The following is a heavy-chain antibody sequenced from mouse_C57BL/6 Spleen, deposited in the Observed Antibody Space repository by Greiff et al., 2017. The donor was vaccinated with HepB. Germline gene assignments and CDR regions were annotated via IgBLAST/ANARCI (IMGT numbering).Heavy chain of an antibody. V-gene: IGHV10-1*01. CDR1: GFSFNTYA. J-gene: IGHJ4*01. CDR2: IRSKSNNYAT. Sequence: EVKLVESGGGLVQPKGSLKLSCAASGFSFNTYAMNWVRQAPGKGLEWVARIRSKSNNYATYYADSVKDRFTISRDDSESMLYLQMNNLKTEDTAMYYCVRWLDAMDYWGQGTSVTVSS. D-gene: IGHD2-2*01. CDR3: VRWLDAMDY.